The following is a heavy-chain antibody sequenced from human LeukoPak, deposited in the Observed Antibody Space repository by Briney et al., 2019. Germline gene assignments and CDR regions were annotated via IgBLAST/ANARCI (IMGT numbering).Heavy chain of an antibody. CDR2: IGTAGDT. Sequence: GGSLRLSCAASGFTFSNYDMHWVRQAPGKGLERVSGIGTAGDTYYPGSVKGRFTISREDDKNSLYLQMIRLRAGDTAVYYCARVAEPDIVGATTDWYFDLWGRGTLVTVSS. J-gene: IGHJ2*01. V-gene: IGHV3-13*04. CDR3: ARVAEPDIVGATTDWYFDL. D-gene: IGHD1-26*01. CDR1: GFTFSNYD.